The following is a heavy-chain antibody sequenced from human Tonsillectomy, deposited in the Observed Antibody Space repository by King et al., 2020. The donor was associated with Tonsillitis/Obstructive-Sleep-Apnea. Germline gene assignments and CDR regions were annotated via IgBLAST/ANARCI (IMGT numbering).Heavy chain of an antibody. Sequence: VQLVESGAEVKKPGESLRISCKGSGYSFTSYWISWVRQMPGKGLEWMGRIDPSDSYTNYSPSFQGHVTISADKSISTAYLQWSSLKASDTAMYYCAGLVTTVTTLGANQHAFDIWGQGTMVTVSS. CDR1: GYSFTSYW. V-gene: IGHV5-10-1*03. D-gene: IGHD4-17*01. CDR3: AGLVTTVTTLGANQHAFDI. J-gene: IGHJ3*02. CDR2: IDPSDSYT.